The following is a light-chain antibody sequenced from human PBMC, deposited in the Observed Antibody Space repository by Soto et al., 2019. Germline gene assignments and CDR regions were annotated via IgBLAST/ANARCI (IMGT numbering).Light chain of an antibody. CDR3: QQYNSYGT. Sequence: DIPMTQSPSTLSASVGARVTITCRASQSIGSSLAWYQQKPGKGPKLLIYDASTLESGVPSRFSGSGVRTEFALTISSLQPDDFATFYCQQYNSYGTFGQGTKLEIK. V-gene: IGKV1-5*01. J-gene: IGKJ2*01. CDR1: QSIGSS. CDR2: DAS.